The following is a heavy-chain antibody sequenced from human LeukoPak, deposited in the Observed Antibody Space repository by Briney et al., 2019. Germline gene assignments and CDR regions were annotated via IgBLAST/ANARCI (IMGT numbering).Heavy chain of an antibody. V-gene: IGHV3-7*01. CDR2: IKQDGSEK. CDR3: ARIDEGPSEVTTLSY. CDR1: GFTFSLYW. Sequence: GGSLRLSCAASGFTFSLYWMNWVRRAPGKGLEWVANIKQDGSEKNYVDSVKGRFTISRDNAKNSLYLQMNSLRAEDTAVYYCARIDEGPSEVTTLSYWGQGTLVTVSS. D-gene: IGHD4-11*01. J-gene: IGHJ4*02.